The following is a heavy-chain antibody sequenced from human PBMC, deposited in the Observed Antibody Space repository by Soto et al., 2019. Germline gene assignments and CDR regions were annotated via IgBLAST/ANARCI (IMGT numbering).Heavy chain of an antibody. J-gene: IGHJ5*02. Sequence: QVQLVQSGAEVKKPGSSVKVSCKASGGTFSSYAISWVRQAPGQGLEWMGGIIPILGTANYAQKFQGRVTITADERTSTAYMELSRLRSEDTAVYYCARGRFCSRGSCFSLGWFDPWGQGTLVTVSS. CDR3: ARGRFCSRGSCFSLGWFDP. V-gene: IGHV1-69*01. D-gene: IGHD2-15*01. CDR1: GGTFSSYA. CDR2: IIPILGTA.